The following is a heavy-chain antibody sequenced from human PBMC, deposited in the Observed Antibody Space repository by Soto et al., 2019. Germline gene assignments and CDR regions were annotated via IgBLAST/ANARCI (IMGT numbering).Heavy chain of an antibody. J-gene: IGHJ5*02. CDR1: GYTFSKYA. CDR3: AKGSGEVPTNWFDP. D-gene: IGHD6-19*01. V-gene: IGHV3-23*01. Sequence: EVQLLESGGGLVQPGGSLRLSCAASGYTFSKYAMIWVRQAPGQGLDWVAGVSRSGAATYYADSVKGRFTISRDNSKNTRSLQMNSLGAEDTALYYCAKGSGEVPTNWFDPWGQGTLVTVSS. CDR2: VSRSGAAT.